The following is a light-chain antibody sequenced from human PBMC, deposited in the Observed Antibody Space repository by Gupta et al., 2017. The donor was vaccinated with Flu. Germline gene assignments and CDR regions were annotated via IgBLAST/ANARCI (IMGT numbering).Light chain of an antibody. CDR1: QIVNTW. V-gene: IGKV1D-12*01. CDR3: LQADSFPQT. Sequence: DIQMTQSPSSMSASVGDRVTITCRASQIVNTWLAWYQQKPGKAPKLLISVTSTLRSGVPSRFSGAGSGTEFTLTISSLQPEDFATYYCLQADSFPQTFGQGTLLEIK. J-gene: IGKJ5*01. CDR2: VTS.